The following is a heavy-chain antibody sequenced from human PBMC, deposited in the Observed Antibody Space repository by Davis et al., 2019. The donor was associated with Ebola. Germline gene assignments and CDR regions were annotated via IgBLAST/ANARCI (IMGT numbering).Heavy chain of an antibody. D-gene: IGHD6-19*01. Sequence: GESLKISCAASGFTFSSYGMHWVRQAPGKGLEWVSSISSSSSYIYYADSVKGRFTISRDNAKNSLYLQMNSLSAEDTAVYYCARVLAVAYFDYWGQGTLVTVSS. CDR2: ISSSSSYI. V-gene: IGHV3-21*01. CDR1: GFTFSSYG. J-gene: IGHJ4*02. CDR3: ARVLAVAYFDY.